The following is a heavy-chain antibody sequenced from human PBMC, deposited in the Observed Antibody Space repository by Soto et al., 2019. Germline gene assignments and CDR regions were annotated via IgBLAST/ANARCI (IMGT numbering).Heavy chain of an antibody. CDR2: ISGTSSTI. Sequence: EVQLVESGGGLVQPGGSLRLSCAASGFTFSGYRLNWVRQAPGKGLEWVSYISGTSSTIYYADSVEGRFTISRDNAKNSLYLQMNRLRAEDTAVYYCARDRAEDYWGQGTLVTVSS. CDR3: ARDRAEDY. V-gene: IGHV3-48*01. J-gene: IGHJ4*02. CDR1: GFTFSGYR.